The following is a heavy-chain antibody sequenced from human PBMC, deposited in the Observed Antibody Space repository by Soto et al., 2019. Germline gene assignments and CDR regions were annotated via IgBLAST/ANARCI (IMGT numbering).Heavy chain of an antibody. V-gene: IGHV3-30*18. D-gene: IGHD3-22*01. Sequence: GSLRLSCAASGFTFSSYGMHWVRQAPGKGLEWVAVISYDGSNKYYADSVKGRFTISRDNSKNTLYPQMNSLRAEDTAVYYCAKELYYYDSSGYRPMVSSMDVWGQGTTVTVSS. CDR2: ISYDGSNK. J-gene: IGHJ6*02. CDR1: GFTFSSYG. CDR3: AKELYYYDSSGYRPMVSSMDV.